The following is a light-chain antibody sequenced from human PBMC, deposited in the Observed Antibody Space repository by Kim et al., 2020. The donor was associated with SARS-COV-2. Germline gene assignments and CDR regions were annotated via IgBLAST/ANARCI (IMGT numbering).Light chain of an antibody. V-gene: IGLV6-57*03. CDR2: KDN. CDR1: NGSIASNE. Sequence: KTESNACPRSNGSIASNEVQCYQQRPCSAPATVIYKDNQRPSGVPDRFSGSIDSSSNSASLTISGLKTEDEADYYCQSYDSSNPCVFGGGAQLTVL. J-gene: IGLJ3*02. CDR3: QSYDSSNPCV.